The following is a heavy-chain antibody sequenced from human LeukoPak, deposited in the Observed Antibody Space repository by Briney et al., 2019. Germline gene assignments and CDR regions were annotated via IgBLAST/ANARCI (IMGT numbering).Heavy chain of an antibody. D-gene: IGHD3-22*01. CDR2: ISGSGGST. V-gene: IGHV3-23*01. CDR1: GFTFSSYT. CDR3: STPITTISEGRDY. J-gene: IGHJ4*02. Sequence: GGSLRLSCAASGFTFSSYTMSWVRQAPGKGLEWVSAISGSGGSTYYADSVKGRFTISRDNSKNTLYLQMNSLRAEDTAVYYCSTPITTISEGRDYWGQGTLVTVSS.